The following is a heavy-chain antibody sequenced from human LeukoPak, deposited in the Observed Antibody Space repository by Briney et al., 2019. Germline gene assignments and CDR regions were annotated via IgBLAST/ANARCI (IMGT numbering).Heavy chain of an antibody. Sequence: SVKVSCKASGGTFSSYAISWVRQAPGQGLEWMGGIIPIFGTANYAQKFQGRVTITTDESTSTAYMELSSLRSEDTAVYYCARGGPELRYFDWLLYPPTSKFGPWGQGTLVTVSS. CDR1: GGTFSSYA. CDR3: ARGGPELRYFDWLLYPPTSKFGP. V-gene: IGHV1-69*05. D-gene: IGHD3-9*01. J-gene: IGHJ5*02. CDR2: IIPIFGTA.